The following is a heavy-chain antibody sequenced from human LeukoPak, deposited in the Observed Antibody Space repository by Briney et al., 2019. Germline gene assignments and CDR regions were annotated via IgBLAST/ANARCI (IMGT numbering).Heavy chain of an antibody. D-gene: IGHD4-23*01. J-gene: IGHJ4*02. CDR1: GFIFSEYW. Sequence: GGSLRLSCAASGFIFSEYWMSWVRQAPGKGPEWVANMKEDGGEVNYVDSVKGRFTISRDNAKNSLYLQMNRLRAEDTAVYYWARDRGYSTFDSWGQGTLAKVSS. CDR2: MKEDGGEV. CDR3: ARDRGYSTFDS. V-gene: IGHV3-7*01.